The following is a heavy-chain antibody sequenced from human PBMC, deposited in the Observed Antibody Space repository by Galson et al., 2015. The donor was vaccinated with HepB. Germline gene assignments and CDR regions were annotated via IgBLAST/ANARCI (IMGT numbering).Heavy chain of an antibody. Sequence: SLRLSCAASGFTFSNYAMSWVRQAPGKGLEWVSSMNHSGGAKYSADSVKGRFTISRDNSKNTLYLQMNSLRAEDTAVYYCAKRYCNSASCYRVLDCWGQGILVTVSS. CDR3: AKRYCNSASCYRVLDC. D-gene: IGHD2-2*02. V-gene: IGHV3-23*01. CDR1: GFTFSNYA. J-gene: IGHJ4*02. CDR2: MNHSGGAK.